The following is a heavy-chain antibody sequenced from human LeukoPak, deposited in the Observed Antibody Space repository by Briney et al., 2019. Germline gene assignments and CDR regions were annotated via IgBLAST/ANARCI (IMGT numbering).Heavy chain of an antibody. CDR3: AREGKQQRFLDY. Sequence: PSETLSLTCTVSGGSISSYYWSWIRQPPGKGLEWIGYIYYSGSTNYNPSLKSRVTISVDTSKNQFTLKLSSVTAADTAVYYCAREGKQQRFLDYWGQGTLVTVSS. J-gene: IGHJ4*02. CDR2: IYYSGST. V-gene: IGHV4-59*01. D-gene: IGHD6-13*01. CDR1: GGSISSYY.